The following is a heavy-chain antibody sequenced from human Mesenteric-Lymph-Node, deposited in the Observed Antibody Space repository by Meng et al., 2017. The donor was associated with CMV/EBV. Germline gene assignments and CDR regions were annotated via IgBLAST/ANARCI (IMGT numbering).Heavy chain of an antibody. CDR2: ISSVSSYI. CDR3: AREGYYCESSGYYAY. CDR1: GFTFSRCS. V-gene: IGHV3-21*01. D-gene: IGHD3-22*01. J-gene: IGHJ4*02. Sequence: GESLKISCAASGFTFSRCSMSWVRQAPGKGLEWVSSISSVSSYIYYADSVKGRFTISRDNAKNSLYLQMNSLRVEDTAVYYCAREGYYCESSGYYAYWGQGTLVTVSS.